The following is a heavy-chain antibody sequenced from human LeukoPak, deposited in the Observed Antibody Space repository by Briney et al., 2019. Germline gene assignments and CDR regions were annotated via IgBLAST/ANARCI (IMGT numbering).Heavy chain of an antibody. CDR2: IYYSGST. J-gene: IGHJ4*02. D-gene: IGHD3-22*01. V-gene: IGHV4-39*07. CDR3: ARYYYDSSGFYYFDY. CDR1: GGSISSSSYY. Sequence: SETLSLTCTVSGGSISSSSYYWGWIRQPPGKGLEWIGSIYYSGSTYYNPSLKSRVTISVDTSKNQFSLKLSSVTAADTAVYYCARYYYDSSGFYYFDYWGQGTLVTVSS.